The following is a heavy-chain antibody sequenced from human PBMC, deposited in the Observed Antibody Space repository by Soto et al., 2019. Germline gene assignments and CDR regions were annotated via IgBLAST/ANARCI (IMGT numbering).Heavy chain of an antibody. J-gene: IGHJ5*02. CDR1: GYSFTSYD. CDR2: LNTNSGRT. Sequence: QEQLVQSGAVVKEPGASVTVSCKASGYSFTSYDINWVRQAAGQGLEWMGWLNTNSGRTGYAQKFQGRVTMTMGTSSSTAYMELNSLRSDDTAVYYCARVPASLDPWGQGTLVTVSS. CDR3: ARVPASLDP. V-gene: IGHV1-8*01.